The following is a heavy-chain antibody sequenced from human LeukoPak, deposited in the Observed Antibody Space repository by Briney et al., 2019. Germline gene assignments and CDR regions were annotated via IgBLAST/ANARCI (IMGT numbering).Heavy chain of an antibody. CDR2: ISGDGDST. Sequence: GGSLRLSCAASGFTFDDYVMHWVRQAPGKALEWVSLISGDGDSTFYADSVKGRFAISRDNRKKSLYMEMNSLRTEDTALYYCAKYGVVVGDSTGDAFDLWGQGTMVTVSS. CDR3: AKYGVVVGDSTGDAFDL. V-gene: IGHV3-43*02. J-gene: IGHJ3*01. CDR1: GFTFDDYV. D-gene: IGHD2-15*01.